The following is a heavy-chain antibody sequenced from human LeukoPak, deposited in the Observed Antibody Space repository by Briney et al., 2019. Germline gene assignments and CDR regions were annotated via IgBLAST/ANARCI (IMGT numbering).Heavy chain of an antibody. D-gene: IGHD3-16*01. CDR1: GFTFSSYS. CDR2: ISSSSSYI. Sequence: GGSLRLSCAASGFTFSSYSLNWVRQAPGKGLEWVSSISSSSSYIYYADSVNGRFTNSRDNAKNSLYLQMNSLRAEDTAVYYCAREDGDWFDPWGQGTLVTVSS. J-gene: IGHJ5*02. V-gene: IGHV3-21*01. CDR3: AREDGDWFDP.